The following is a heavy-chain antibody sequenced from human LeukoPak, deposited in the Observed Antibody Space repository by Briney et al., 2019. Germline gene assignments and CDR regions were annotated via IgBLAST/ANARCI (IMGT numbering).Heavy chain of an antibody. V-gene: IGHV4-34*01. Sequence: PSETLSLTCAVYAGSFSGYYWSWIRQPPGKGLAWIGDIYHSGSTNYNASLTSRVTISVDTSKNQFSLKLSSVTAAATAVYYCAILAGQLAFDYWGQGTLVTVSS. D-gene: IGHD3-16*01. CDR3: AILAGQLAFDY. CDR2: IYHSGST. CDR1: AGSFSGYY. J-gene: IGHJ4*02.